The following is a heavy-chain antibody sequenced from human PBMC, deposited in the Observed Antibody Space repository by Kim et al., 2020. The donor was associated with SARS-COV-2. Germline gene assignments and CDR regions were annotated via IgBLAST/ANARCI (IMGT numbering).Heavy chain of an antibody. CDR2: ISYDGSNK. J-gene: IGHJ4*02. CDR3: AKDYSESVVVAATPGY. D-gene: IGHD2-15*01. Sequence: GGSLRLSCAASGFTFSSYGMHWVRQAPGKGLEWVAVISYDGSNKYYADSVKGRFTISRDNSKNTLYLQMNSLRAEDTAVYYCAKDYSESVVVAATPGYWGQGTLVTVSS. CDR1: GFTFSSYG. V-gene: IGHV3-30*18.